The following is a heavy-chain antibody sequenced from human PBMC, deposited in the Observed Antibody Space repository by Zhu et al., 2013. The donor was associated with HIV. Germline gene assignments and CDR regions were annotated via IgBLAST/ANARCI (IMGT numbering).Heavy chain of an antibody. J-gene: IGHJ6*02. V-gene: IGHV1-69*01. D-gene: IGHD1-26*01. CDR3: ARRRYQWELGVYYYYGMDV. CDR2: IIPIFGTA. CDR1: GGTFSSYA. Sequence: QVQLVQSGAEVKKPGSSVKVSCKASGGTFSSYAISWVRQAPGQGLEWMGGIIPIFGTANYAQKFQGRVTITADESTSTAYMELSSLRSEDTAVYYCARRRYQWELGVYYYYGMDVWGQGTTVTVSS.